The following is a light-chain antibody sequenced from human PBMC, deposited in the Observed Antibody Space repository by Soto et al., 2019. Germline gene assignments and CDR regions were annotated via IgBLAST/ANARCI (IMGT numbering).Light chain of an antibody. CDR2: EHN. V-gene: IGLV6-57*04. Sequence: NFMLTQPHSVSESPGETVTISCTRTSGGIASNYVPWYQQRPGSAPTMVLYEHNQRPSGVPDRFSGSTDGSSNSASLTISGLQSEDEADYYCQSYDSSFVLFGGGTKLTV. J-gene: IGLJ2*01. CDR1: SGGIASNY. CDR3: QSYDSSFVL.